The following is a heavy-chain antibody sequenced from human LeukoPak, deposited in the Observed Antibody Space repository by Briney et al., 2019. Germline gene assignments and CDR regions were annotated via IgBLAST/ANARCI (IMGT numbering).Heavy chain of an antibody. Sequence: PGGSLRLSCAASGFTFSSYSMNWVRQAPGKGLEWVSYISSSSSTIYYADSVKGRFTISRDNAKNTLYLQMNSLRAEDTAVYYCARDRAAAEPHDAFDIWGQGTMVTVSS. CDR2: ISSSSSTI. CDR3: ARDRAAAEPHDAFDI. J-gene: IGHJ3*02. CDR1: GFTFSSYS. V-gene: IGHV3-48*01. D-gene: IGHD6-13*01.